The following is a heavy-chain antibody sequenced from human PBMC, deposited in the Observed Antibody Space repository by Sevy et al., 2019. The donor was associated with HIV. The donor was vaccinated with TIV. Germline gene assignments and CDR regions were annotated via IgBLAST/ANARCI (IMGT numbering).Heavy chain of an antibody. Sequence: ASVKVSCKASGYTLNDYGISWVRQPPGQGLAWLGWVTTYKDSTNYAQNFQGRVTLTTDTSTNTAYMELRSLRSDDTAGDYCARVDPYYEFGDVWGQGTTVTVSS. V-gene: IGHV1-18*01. D-gene: IGHD3-3*01. CDR2: VTTYKDST. J-gene: IGHJ6*02. CDR1: GYTLNDYG. CDR3: ARVDPYYEFGDV.